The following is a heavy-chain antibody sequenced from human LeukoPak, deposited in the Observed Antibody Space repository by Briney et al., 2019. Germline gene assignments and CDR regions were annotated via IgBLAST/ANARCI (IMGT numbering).Heavy chain of an antibody. CDR2: MNPNSGNT. CDR1: GYTFTSYD. J-gene: IGHJ6*03. Sequence: ASVKVSCKASGYTFTSYDINWVRQATGQGLEWMGWMNPNSGNTGYAQKFQGRVTMTRNTSISTAYMELSSLRSEDTAVYHCARARRGGYSSSDYYYYMDVWGKGTTVTVSS. D-gene: IGHD6-19*01. CDR3: ARARRGGYSSSDYYYYMDV. V-gene: IGHV1-8*01.